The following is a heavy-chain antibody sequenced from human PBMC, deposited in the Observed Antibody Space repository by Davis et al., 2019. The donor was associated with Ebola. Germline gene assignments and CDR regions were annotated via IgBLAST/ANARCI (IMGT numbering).Heavy chain of an antibody. CDR1: GYSISSGYY. J-gene: IGHJ2*01. CDR2: MYYGGNT. CDR3: ARPRDGYTDWYFDL. V-gene: IGHV4-38-2*02. Sequence: MPSETLSLTCTVSGYSISSGYYWGWIRQPPGKGLEWIGSMYYGGNTHYNPALKSRVTISIDTSKNQFSLKLTSVTAADTAVYYCARPRDGYTDWYFDLWGRGTLVTVSS. D-gene: IGHD5-24*01.